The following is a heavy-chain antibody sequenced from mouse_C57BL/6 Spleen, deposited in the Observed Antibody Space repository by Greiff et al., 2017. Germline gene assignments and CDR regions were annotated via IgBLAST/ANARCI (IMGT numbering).Heavy chain of an antibody. D-gene: IGHD1-1*01. V-gene: IGHV1-82*01. CDR3: ARRITTEGFDY. CDR2: IYPGDGDT. CDR1: GYAFSSSW. Sequence: VHLVESGPELVKPGASVKISCKASGYAFSSSWMNWVKQRPGKGLEWIGRIYPGDGDTNYNGKFKGKATLTADKSSSTAYMQLSSLTSEDSAVYFCARRITTEGFDYWGQGTTLTVSS. J-gene: IGHJ2*01.